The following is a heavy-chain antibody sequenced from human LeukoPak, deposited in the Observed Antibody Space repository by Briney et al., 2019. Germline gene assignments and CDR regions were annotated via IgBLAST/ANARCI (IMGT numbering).Heavy chain of an antibody. J-gene: IGHJ4*02. CDR3: AKRLGYCSDGSCYFPY. CDR2: ISNNGGYT. CDR1: GFALSSHW. V-gene: IGHV3-23*01. D-gene: IGHD2-15*01. Sequence: GGSLRLSCAASGFALSSHWMSWVRQAPGKGLEWVSAISNNGGYTYYADSVQGRFTISRDNSKSTLCLQMNSLRAEDTAVYYCAKRLGYCSDGSCYFPYWGQGTLVTVSS.